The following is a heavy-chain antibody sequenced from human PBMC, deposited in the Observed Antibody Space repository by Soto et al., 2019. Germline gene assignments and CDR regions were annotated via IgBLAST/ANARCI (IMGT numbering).Heavy chain of an antibody. J-gene: IGHJ4*02. CDR3: ARDLGGWPDY. CDR2: INAGNGNT. Sequence: QVQLVQSGAEVKKPGASVKVSCKASGYTFTSYAIHWVRQAPGQRLEWMGWINAGNGNTKYSQKFXDGVXIXRDTSASTAYMELSSLRSEDTAVYYCARDLGGWPDYWGQGTLVTVSS. V-gene: IGHV1-3*01. D-gene: IGHD6-19*01. CDR1: GYTFTSYA.